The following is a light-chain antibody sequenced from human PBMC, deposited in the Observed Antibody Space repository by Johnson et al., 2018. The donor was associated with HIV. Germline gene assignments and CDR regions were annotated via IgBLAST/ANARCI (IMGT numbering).Light chain of an antibody. Sequence: QSALTQPPSVSAAPGQKVNISCSGSSSNIGNNYVSWYQQFPGTATKLLIYENNKRPSGIPDRFSGSKSGTSATLGITGLQTGDEADYYCGTWDSSLNVFGTGTKGTVL. CDR1: SSNIGNNY. J-gene: IGLJ1*01. CDR2: ENN. V-gene: IGLV1-51*02. CDR3: GTWDSSLNV.